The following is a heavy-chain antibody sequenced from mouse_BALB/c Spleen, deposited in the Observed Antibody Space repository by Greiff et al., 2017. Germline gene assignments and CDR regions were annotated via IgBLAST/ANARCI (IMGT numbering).Heavy chain of an antibody. CDR1: GFNIKDTY. V-gene: IGHV14-3*02. D-gene: IGHD2-4*01. J-gene: IGHJ4*01. Sequence: VQLQQSGAELVKPGASVKLYCTASGFNIKDTYMHWVKQRPEQGLEWIGRIDPANGNTKYDPKFQGKATITADTSSNTAYLQLSSLTSEDTAVYYCARSPDYDGAMDYWGQGTSVTVSS. CDR2: IDPANGNT. CDR3: ARSPDYDGAMDY.